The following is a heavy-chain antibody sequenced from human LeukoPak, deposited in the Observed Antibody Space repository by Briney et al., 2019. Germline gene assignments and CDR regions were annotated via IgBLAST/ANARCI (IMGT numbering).Heavy chain of an antibody. CDR2: IYYSGST. CDR1: GGSISSYY. J-gene: IGHJ4*02. V-gene: IGHV4-59*08. CDR3: ASSTGAAAGKDY. D-gene: IGHD6-13*01. Sequence: SETLSLTCTVSGGSISSYYWSWIRQPPGKGLEWIGYIYYSGSTNYNPSLKSRVTISVDTSRNQFSLKLSSVTAADTAVYYCASSTGAAAGKDYWGQGTLVTVSS.